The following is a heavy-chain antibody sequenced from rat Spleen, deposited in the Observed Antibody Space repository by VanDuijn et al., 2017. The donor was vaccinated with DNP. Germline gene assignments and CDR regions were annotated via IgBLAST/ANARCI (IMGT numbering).Heavy chain of an antibody. CDR2: ISSGGST. D-gene: IGHD1-9*01. J-gene: IGHJ4*01. CDR1: GFSLTNYG. V-gene: IGHV2S8*01. CDR3: ARYYGYNYYAMDA. Sequence: QVQLKESGPGLVQPSQTLSLTCTVSGFSLTNYGVSWIRQPPGKDLEWLAAISSGGSTYYNSALKSRLRISRDTSKSQVFLKMNSLQTEDTAMYFCARYYGYNYYAMDAWGQGTSVTVSS.